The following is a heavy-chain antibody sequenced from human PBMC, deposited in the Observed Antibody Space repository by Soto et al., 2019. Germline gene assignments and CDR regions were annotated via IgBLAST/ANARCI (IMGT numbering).Heavy chain of an antibody. J-gene: IGHJ4*02. Sequence: NPSETLSLTCSVSGGSISRGGYSWRWILQPPGKGLEWIGYIYPSGSTYYNPSLKSRVTISVDRSKNQFSLKLSSVTAADTAVYYCASNHPGYSSSWSSFDYWGKGTLVTV. D-gene: IGHD6-13*01. CDR2: IYPSGST. CDR1: GGSISRGGYS. CDR3: ASNHPGYSSSWSSFDY. V-gene: IGHV4-30-2*01.